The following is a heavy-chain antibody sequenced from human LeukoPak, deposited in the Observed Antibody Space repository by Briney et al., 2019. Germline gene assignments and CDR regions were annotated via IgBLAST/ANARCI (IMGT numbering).Heavy chain of an antibody. CDR3: ARATVVMYYFNY. J-gene: IGHJ4*02. D-gene: IGHD2-21*01. CDR1: GYTFTGYY. Sequence: ASVKVSCKASGYTFTGYYMHWVRQAPGQGLEWMGIINPIGGSTSFAQKFQDRITLTSDTSTSTVYMELRSLRSEDTAIYFCARATVVMYYFNYWGQGTLVTVSS. CDR2: INPIGGST. V-gene: IGHV1-46*01.